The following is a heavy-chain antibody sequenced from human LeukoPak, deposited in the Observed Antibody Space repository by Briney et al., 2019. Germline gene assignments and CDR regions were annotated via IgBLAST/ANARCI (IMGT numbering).Heavy chain of an antibody. CDR1: GFTFSSYS. J-gene: IGHJ2*01. D-gene: IGHD3-22*01. V-gene: IGHV3-21*01. Sequence: GGSLRLSCAASGFTFSSYSMTWVRQAPGKGLEWVSSISSSSSYIYYADSVKGRFTISRDNAKNSLYLQMNSLRAEDTAVYYCARAHYDSSGYYHYWYFDLWGRGTLVTVSS. CDR2: ISSSSSYI. CDR3: ARAHYDSSGYYHYWYFDL.